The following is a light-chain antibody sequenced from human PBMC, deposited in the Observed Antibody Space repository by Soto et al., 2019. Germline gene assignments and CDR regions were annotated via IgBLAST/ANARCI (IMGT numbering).Light chain of an antibody. CDR3: QQYGSSPPCT. V-gene: IGKV3-20*01. CDR2: GAS. CDR1: QSVSSSY. Sequence: EIVLTQSPGTLSLSPGERATPSSRASQSVSSSYLAWYQQKPGQAPRLLIYGASSRATGIPDRFSGSGSGTDFTLTISRLEPEDFAVYYCQQYGSSPPCTFGQGTKLEIK. J-gene: IGKJ2*02.